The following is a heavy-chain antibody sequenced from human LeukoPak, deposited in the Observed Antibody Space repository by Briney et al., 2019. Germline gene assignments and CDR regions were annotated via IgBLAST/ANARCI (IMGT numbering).Heavy chain of an antibody. CDR2: IYHSGST. D-gene: IGHD6-19*01. J-gene: IGHJ3*02. CDR3: ARGVIAVAGIKREGAFDI. CDR1: GGSISSSNW. Sequence: SGTLSLTCAVSGGSISSSNWWSWVRQPPGKGLEWIGEIYHSGSTNYNPSLKSRVTISVDKSKNQFSLKLSSVTAADTAVYYCARGVIAVAGIKREGAFDIWGQGTMVTVSS. V-gene: IGHV4-4*02.